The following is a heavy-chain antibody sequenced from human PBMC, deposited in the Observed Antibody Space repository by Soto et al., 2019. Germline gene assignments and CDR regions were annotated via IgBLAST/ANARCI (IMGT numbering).Heavy chain of an antibody. Sequence: ASVKVSCKASGYTFTGYYMHWVRQAPGQGLEWMGWINPNSGGTNYAQKFQGRVTMTRDTSISTVYMELSRLRSNDTAVYYCARRPYYYDSSGYYYSYYGMDVWGQGTTVTVSS. J-gene: IGHJ6*02. V-gene: IGHV1-2*02. CDR1: GYTFTGYY. CDR3: ARRPYYYDSSGYYYSYYGMDV. D-gene: IGHD3-22*01. CDR2: INPNSGGT.